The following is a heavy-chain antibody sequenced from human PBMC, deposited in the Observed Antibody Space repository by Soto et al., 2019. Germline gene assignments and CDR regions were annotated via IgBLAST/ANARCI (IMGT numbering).Heavy chain of an antibody. V-gene: IGHV1-8*01. CDR2: MNPNSGNT. D-gene: IGHD3-3*01. J-gene: IGHJ6*02. Sequence: QVQLVQSGAEVKKPGASVKVSCKASGYTFTSYDINWVRQATGQGLEWMGWMNPNSGNTGYAQKFQGRVTMTRNTSLSXXYXEXXSMRSEDTAVYYCARGDYDFWSGYSRPYYYYGMDVWGQGTTVTVSS. CDR3: ARGDYDFWSGYSRPYYYYGMDV. CDR1: GYTFTSYD.